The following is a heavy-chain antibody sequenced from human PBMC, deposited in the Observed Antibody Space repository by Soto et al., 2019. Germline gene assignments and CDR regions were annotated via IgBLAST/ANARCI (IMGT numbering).Heavy chain of an antibody. Sequence: QSGGSLRLSCAASGFTFSSYGMHWVRQAPGKGLEWVAVIWYDGSNKYYADSVKGRFTISRDNSKNTLYLQMNSLRAEDTAVYYCARDTVLYCGGDCYFPGMDVWGQGTTVTVSS. CDR1: GFTFSSYG. J-gene: IGHJ6*02. V-gene: IGHV3-33*01. CDR2: IWYDGSNK. CDR3: ARDTVLYCGGDCYFPGMDV. D-gene: IGHD2-21*02.